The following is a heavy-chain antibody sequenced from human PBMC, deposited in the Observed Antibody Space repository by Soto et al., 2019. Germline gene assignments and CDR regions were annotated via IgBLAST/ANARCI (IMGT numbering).Heavy chain of an antibody. V-gene: IGHV3-30-3*01. D-gene: IGHD3-3*01. Sequence: GGSLRLSCAASGFTFSSYAMHWVRQAPGKGLEWAAVISYDGSNKYYADSVKGRFTISRDDSTSTMYLQMNSLEIEDTGVYYCTSHDATEQNLQPCWGQGTLVTVSS. CDR3: TSHDATEQNLQPC. CDR1: GFTFSSYA. CDR2: ISYDGSNK. J-gene: IGHJ4*02.